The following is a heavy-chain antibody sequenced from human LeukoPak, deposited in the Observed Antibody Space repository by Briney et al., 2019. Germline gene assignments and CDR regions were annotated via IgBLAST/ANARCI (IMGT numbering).Heavy chain of an antibody. CDR2: VNSNGGT. J-gene: IGHJ5*02. Sequence: KTSETLSLTCTVSGGSISTYSWKWIRQPPGQGLEWIGYVNSNGGTYNNPSLKSRVTVSLDMSKNQFSLKLSSATAADTAVYYCARDAGGTWFDPWGQGILVTVSS. CDR3: ARDAGGTWFDP. CDR1: GGSISTYS. V-gene: IGHV4-59*01.